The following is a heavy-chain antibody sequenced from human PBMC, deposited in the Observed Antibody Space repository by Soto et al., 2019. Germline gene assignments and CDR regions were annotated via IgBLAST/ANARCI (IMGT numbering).Heavy chain of an antibody. V-gene: IGHV3-43*01. D-gene: IGHD2-8*01. CDR3: AKDLCVQSTNGVCSQLTGGMDV. CDR1: GFTFDDYT. CDR2: ISWDGGST. J-gene: IGHJ6*02. Sequence: GGSLRLSCAASGFTFDDYTMHWVRQAPGKGLEWVSLISWDGGSTYYADSVKGRFTISRDNSKNSLYLQMNSLRTEDTALYYCAKDLCVQSTNGVCSQLTGGMDVWGQGTTVTVSS.